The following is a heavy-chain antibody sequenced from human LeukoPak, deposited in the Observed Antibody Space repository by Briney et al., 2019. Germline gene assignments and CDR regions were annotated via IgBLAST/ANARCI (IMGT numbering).Heavy chain of an antibody. CDR1: GFTFSSYA. Sequence: PGGSLRLSCAASGFTFSSYAMHWIRQPPGKGLEWIGEINHSGSTNYNPSLQSRVTISVDTSKNQFSLKLSSVTAADTAVYYCARGGTYYYDSSGYYAGTNDYWGQGTLVTVSS. V-gene: IGHV4-34*01. CDR2: INHSGST. J-gene: IGHJ4*02. D-gene: IGHD3-22*01. CDR3: ARGGTYYYDSSGYYAGTNDY.